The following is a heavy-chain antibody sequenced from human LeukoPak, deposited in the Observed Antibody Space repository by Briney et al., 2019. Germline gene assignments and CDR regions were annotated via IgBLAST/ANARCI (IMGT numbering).Heavy chain of an antibody. CDR1: GFTFSSYA. D-gene: IGHD1-26*01. J-gene: IGHJ4*02. CDR3: ARWVSSADAVL. Sequence: GGSLRLSCAASGFTFSSYAMSWVRQAPARGLEWVSSLRGDGETFYADSVKGRFTLSRDESRNTVYLQMNNLRVEDTAEYAKARWVSSADAVLWGQGTLVTVSS. CDR2: LRGDGET. V-gene: IGHV3-23*01.